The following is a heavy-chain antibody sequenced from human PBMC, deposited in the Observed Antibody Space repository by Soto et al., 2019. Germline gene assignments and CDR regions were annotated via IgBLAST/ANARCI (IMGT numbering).Heavy chain of an antibody. CDR1: GGSISSYY. Sequence: TLSLTCTVSGGSISSYYWSWIRQPPGKGLEWIGYIYYSGSTYYNPSLKSRVTISVDTSKNQFSLKLSSVTAADTAVYYCARDLYYYDSSGYYYWFDPWGQGTLVTVSS. V-gene: IGHV4-59*04. D-gene: IGHD3-22*01. J-gene: IGHJ5*02. CDR3: ARDLYYYDSSGYYYWFDP. CDR2: IYYSGST.